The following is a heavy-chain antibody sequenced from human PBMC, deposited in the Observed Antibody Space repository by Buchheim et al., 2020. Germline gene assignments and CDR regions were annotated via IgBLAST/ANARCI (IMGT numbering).Heavy chain of an antibody. CDR3: ARGEAWNYGMDV. Sequence: QVQLQQWGAGLLKPSETLSLTCAVYGGSFSGYYWSWIRQPPGKGLEWMGEINHSGSTNYNPSLKSRVTISVDTSKNQFSLKLSSVTAADTAVYYCARGEAWNYGMDVWGQGTT. J-gene: IGHJ6*02. D-gene: IGHD1-1*01. CDR2: INHSGST. CDR1: GGSFSGYY. V-gene: IGHV4-34*01.